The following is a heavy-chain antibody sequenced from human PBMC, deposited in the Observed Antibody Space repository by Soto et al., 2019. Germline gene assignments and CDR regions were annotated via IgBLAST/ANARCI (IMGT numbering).Heavy chain of an antibody. Sequence: EVQLLESGGGLVQPGGSLRLSCAASGFTFSSYAMSWVRQAPGKGLGWVSAISGSGGSTYYADSVKGRFTISRDNSKNTLYLQMNSLRAEDTAVYYCAKGSWDGDYALPDYWGQGTLVTVSS. CDR1: GFTFSSYA. J-gene: IGHJ4*02. CDR2: ISGSGGST. V-gene: IGHV3-23*01. CDR3: AKGSWDGDYALPDY. D-gene: IGHD4-17*01.